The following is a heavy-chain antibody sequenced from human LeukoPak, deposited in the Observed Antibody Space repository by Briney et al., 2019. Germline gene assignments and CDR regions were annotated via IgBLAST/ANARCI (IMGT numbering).Heavy chain of an antibody. CDR3: ATSPWDYYDSSGYYKFDY. J-gene: IGHJ4*02. CDR2: IYPGDSDT. CDR1: GYSFTSYW. Sequence: LGESLKISCKGSGYSFTSYWIGWVRQMPGKGLEWMGIIYPGDSDTRYSPSFQGQVTISADKSISTAYLQWSSLKASDTAMYYCATSPWDYYDSSGYYKFDYWGQGTLVTVSS. V-gene: IGHV5-51*01. D-gene: IGHD3-22*01.